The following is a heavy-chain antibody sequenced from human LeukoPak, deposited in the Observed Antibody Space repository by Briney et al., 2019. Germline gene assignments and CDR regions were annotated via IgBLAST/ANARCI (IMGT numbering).Heavy chain of an antibody. Sequence: PSETLSLTCAVYGGSLSGYYWSWIRQPPGKGLEWIGEINHSGSTNYNPSLKSRVTISVDTSKNQLSLKLSSMTAADTAVYYCARQWLVSPLFDYWGQGTLVTVSS. CDR1: GGSLSGYY. CDR3: ARQWLVSPLFDY. J-gene: IGHJ4*02. V-gene: IGHV4-34*01. CDR2: INHSGST. D-gene: IGHD6-19*01.